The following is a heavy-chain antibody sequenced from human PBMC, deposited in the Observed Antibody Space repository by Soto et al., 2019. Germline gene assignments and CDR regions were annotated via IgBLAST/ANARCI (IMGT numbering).Heavy chain of an antibody. CDR3: AKDLGFGELN. V-gene: IGHV3-23*01. J-gene: IGHJ4*02. CDR1: GFTFSSYA. Sequence: EVPLLESGGGLVQPGGSLRLSCAASGFTFSSYAMTWVRQAPGKGLEWVSAIRDTGGSTYYADSVKGRFTISRDNSKNTVYLQMNSLRAEDTAVLYCAKDLGFGELNWGQGTLVTVSS. D-gene: IGHD3-10*01. CDR2: IRDTGGST.